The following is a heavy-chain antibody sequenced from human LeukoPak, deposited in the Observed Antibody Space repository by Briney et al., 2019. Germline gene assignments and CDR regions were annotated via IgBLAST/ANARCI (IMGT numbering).Heavy chain of an antibody. CDR2: IYWDNDK. V-gene: IGHV2-5*02. CDR1: GFSLSTSGVG. J-gene: IGHJ4*02. Sequence: SGPTLVNPTQTLTLSCTFSGFSLSTSGVGVGWIRQPPGKALEWLALIYWDNDKPYSPSLKSRLTITKDTSKKQVVLTMTNMDPVDTATYYCAHFRGSGRNFDYWGQGTLVTVSS. D-gene: IGHD3-10*01. CDR3: AHFRGSGRNFDY.